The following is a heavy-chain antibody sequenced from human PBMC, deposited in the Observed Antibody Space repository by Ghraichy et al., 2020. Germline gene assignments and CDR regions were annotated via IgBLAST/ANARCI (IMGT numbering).Heavy chain of an antibody. D-gene: IGHD1-1*01. Sequence: SETLSLTCTVSAGSISPYHWSWIRQPPGKGLEWLGYIYYDGYSNYIPSLKSRLTFSIDRLKNQFSLNLKSVTAADTAVYYCARVNGWYFDLWGRGTLVTVSS. J-gene: IGHJ2*01. CDR2: IYYDGYS. CDR1: AGSISPYH. CDR3: ARVNGWYFDL. V-gene: IGHV4-59*01.